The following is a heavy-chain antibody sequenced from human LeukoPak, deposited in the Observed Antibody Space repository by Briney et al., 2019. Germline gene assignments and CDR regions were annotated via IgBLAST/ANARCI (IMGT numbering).Heavy chain of an antibody. CDR2: TYYRSKWYN. CDR1: GDSVSSNSAA. Sequence: SQTLSLTCAISGDSVSSNSAAWNWLRQSPSRGLEWLGRTYYRSKWYNDYAVSVKSRITINPDTSKNQFSPQLNSVTPGDTAVYYCARERGGHDYGKPLYYYGMDVWGQGTTVAVSS. V-gene: IGHV6-1*01. CDR3: ARERGGHDYGKPLYYYGMDV. D-gene: IGHD4-17*01. J-gene: IGHJ6*02.